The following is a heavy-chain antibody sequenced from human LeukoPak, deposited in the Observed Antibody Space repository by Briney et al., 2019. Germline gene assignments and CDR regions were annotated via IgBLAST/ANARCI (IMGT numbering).Heavy chain of an antibody. J-gene: IGHJ1*01. V-gene: IGHV1-2*02. CDR2: INPNSGDT. CDR1: GYTFTDYY. CDR3: ARGYYDSSDYEYFQH. D-gene: IGHD3-22*01. Sequence: ASVKVSCKASGYTFTDYYMHWVRQAPGQGLEWMGWINPNSGDTDYAQKFQGRVTMTRDTSISTAYMELSRLRSDDTAVYYCARGYYDSSDYEYFQHWGQGTLVTVSS.